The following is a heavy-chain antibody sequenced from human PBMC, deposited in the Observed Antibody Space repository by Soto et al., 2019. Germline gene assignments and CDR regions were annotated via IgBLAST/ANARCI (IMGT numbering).Heavy chain of an antibody. V-gene: IGHV3-33*01. CDR1: GFTFSDYG. Sequence: QLQLVESGGGVVQPGRSLRLSCAASGFTFSDYGMHWVRQAPGKGLEWVAVIWYDGSEKYYADSVKGRFTISRDNSKNTLYLQLNSLIPEDTAVYYCARQSLGNIRLRGLDYWGQGALVTVSS. D-gene: IGHD1-1*01. CDR3: ARQSLGNIRLRGLDY. J-gene: IGHJ4*02. CDR2: IWYDGSEK.